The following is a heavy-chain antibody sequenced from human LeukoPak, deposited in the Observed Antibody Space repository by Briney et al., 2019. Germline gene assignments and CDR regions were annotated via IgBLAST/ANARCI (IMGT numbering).Heavy chain of an antibody. CDR3: ARDISPYSSTTRGYY. CDR1: GFTFSNYW. CDR2: IKEDGGEK. V-gene: IGHV3-7*01. J-gene: IGHJ4*02. D-gene: IGHD6-13*01. Sequence: PGGSLRLSCAASGFTFSNYWMTWVRQAPGTGLEWLANIKEDGGEKYYADSVKGRFTISRDNAKNSLYLQMNSLRAEDTAVYYCARDISPYSSTTRGYYWGQGTLVTVSS.